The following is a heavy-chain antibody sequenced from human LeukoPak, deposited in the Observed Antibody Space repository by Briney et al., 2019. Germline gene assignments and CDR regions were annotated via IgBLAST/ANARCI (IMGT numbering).Heavy chain of an antibody. V-gene: IGHV3-7*01. CDR3: ARDRGGGWFDP. CDR1: GFTFSSYW. D-gene: IGHD3-10*01. J-gene: IGHJ5*02. Sequence: PGGSLRLSCAASGFTFSSYWMSWVRQAPGKGLEWVANIKQDGSEQYYVDSVKGRFTISRDNAKNSLYLQMNSLRAEDTAVYYCARDRGGGWFDPWGQGTLVTVSS. CDR2: IKQDGSEQ.